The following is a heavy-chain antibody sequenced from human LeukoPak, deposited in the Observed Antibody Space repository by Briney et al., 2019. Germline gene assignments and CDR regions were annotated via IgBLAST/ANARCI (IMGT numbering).Heavy chain of an antibody. V-gene: IGHV3-23*01. Sequence: GGSLRLSCAASGFTFSNYGMSWVRQAPGQGLQWVSLLHNDGVTTYYADSVGGRFTISRDNSNNTLYLKMDVVRAEDTAVYYCAKHRGVHPPYYMDVWGKGTTVTVSS. J-gene: IGHJ6*03. CDR3: AKHRGVHPPYYMDV. CDR2: LHNDGVTT. CDR1: GFTFSNYG. D-gene: IGHD3-10*01.